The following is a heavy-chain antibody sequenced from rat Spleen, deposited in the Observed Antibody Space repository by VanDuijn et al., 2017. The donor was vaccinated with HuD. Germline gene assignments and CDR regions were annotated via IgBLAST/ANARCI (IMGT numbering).Heavy chain of an antibody. V-gene: IGHV5-31*01. Sequence: EVHLVESGGGLMQSETSLKLSCVTSGFTFKKYWMTWIRQAPGKGLEWIATITHIGGTTYYPDSVKGRFTVSRDDSKSTLYLQMNSLRSEDTATYYCTREDWVLDYWGQGVMVTVSS. D-gene: IGHD5-1*01. J-gene: IGHJ2*01. CDR3: TREDWVLDY. CDR1: GFTFKKYW. CDR2: ITHIGGTT.